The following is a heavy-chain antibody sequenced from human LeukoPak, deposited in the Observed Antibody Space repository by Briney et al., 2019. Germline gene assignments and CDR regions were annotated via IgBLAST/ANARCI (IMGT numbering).Heavy chain of an antibody. CDR2: INHSGST. J-gene: IGHJ4*02. D-gene: IGHD3-10*02. V-gene: IGHV4-34*01. CDR3: ARGPITMSVPFY. Sequence: SETLSLTCAVYGGSFSGYYWSWIRQPPGKGLEWIGEINHSGSTNYNPSLKSRVTISVDTSKNQFSLKLSSVTAADTAVYYCARGPITMSVPFYWGQGTLVTVSS. CDR1: GGSFSGYY.